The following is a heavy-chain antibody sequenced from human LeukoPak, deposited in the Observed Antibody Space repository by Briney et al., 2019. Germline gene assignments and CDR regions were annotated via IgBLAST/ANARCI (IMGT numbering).Heavy chain of an antibody. D-gene: IGHD3-16*01. CDR3: AGRPRGKLFIFDS. Sequence: GGSLRLSCVGSGNTFRSFGMHWVRQAPGKWLEWVAFIKFDGSTEYYADSVKGRFTISRDNSKNTLFLQMNSLRAEDTAVYYCAGRPRGKLFIFDSWARGTRVTV. CDR1: GNTFRSFG. V-gene: IGHV3-30*02. CDR2: IKFDGSTE. J-gene: IGHJ4*02.